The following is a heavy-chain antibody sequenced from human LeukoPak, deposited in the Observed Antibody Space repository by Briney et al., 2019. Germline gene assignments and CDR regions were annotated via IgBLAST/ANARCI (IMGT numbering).Heavy chain of an antibody. J-gene: IGHJ4*02. CDR1: GFTFSSYS. CDR3: ARGRTAMAIRAYYFDY. D-gene: IGHD5-18*01. V-gene: IGHV3-7*01. Sequence: PGGSLRLSCAASGFTFSSYSMNWVRQAPGKGLEWVANIKQDGSEKYYVDSVKGRFTISRDNAKNSLYLQMNSLRAEDTAVYYCARGRTAMAIRAYYFDYWGQGTLVTVSS. CDR2: IKQDGSEK.